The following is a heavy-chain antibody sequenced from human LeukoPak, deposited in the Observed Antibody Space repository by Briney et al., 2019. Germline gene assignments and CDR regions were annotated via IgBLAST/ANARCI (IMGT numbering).Heavy chain of an antibody. CDR2: IRYDGSNK. CDR3: VSLTTVDTDAFDI. Sequence: GGSLRLSCAASGFTFSTHGMHWVRQAPGKGLEWVAFIRYDGSNKYYADSVKGRFTISRDNSKNTLYLQMNSLRAEDTAVYYCVSLTTVDTDAFDIWGQGTMVTVSS. CDR1: GFTFSTHG. V-gene: IGHV3-30*02. D-gene: IGHD4-23*01. J-gene: IGHJ3*02.